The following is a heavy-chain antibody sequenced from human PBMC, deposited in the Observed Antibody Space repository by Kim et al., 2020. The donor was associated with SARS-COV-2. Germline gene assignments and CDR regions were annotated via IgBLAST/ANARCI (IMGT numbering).Heavy chain of an antibody. V-gene: IGHV3-7*03. D-gene: IGHD3-16*01. Sequence: GGSLRLSCVASGFTFSSYWMNWVRQAPGKGLELVANIEKGGSDKYYVDAVKGRFTLSRDNAKTLLYLQMNSLTADETAEYSFSGGFGWYPDPRARGTLVT. CDR2: IEKGGSDK. CDR3: SGGFGWYPDP. CDR1: GFTFSSYW. J-gene: IGHJ2*01.